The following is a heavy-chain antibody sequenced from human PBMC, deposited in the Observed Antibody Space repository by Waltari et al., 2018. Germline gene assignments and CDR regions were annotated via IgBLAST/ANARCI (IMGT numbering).Heavy chain of an antibody. CDR2: ISYSGNT. CDR1: GGSISSGSYY. D-gene: IGHD3-16*01. J-gene: IGHJ5*02. CDR3: ARDYGNGEGWLDP. V-gene: IGHV4-39*07. Sequence: QLQLQESGPGLVKPSETLSLTCTVSGGSISSGSYYWGWIRQPPGKGLESIGYISYSGNTYYNLSRKSRVTMSVDTSRDQYSLSLRSVAAADTAVYYCARDYGNGEGWLDPWGQGTLVTVSS.